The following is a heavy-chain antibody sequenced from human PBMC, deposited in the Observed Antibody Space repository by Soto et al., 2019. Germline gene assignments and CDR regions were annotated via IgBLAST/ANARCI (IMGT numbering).Heavy chain of an antibody. CDR1: GYIFVNYG. CDR3: LMVDNDVTPAPHDV. V-gene: IGHV1-18*01. D-gene: IGHD5-12*01. Sequence: QVQLVQSGDEVKKTGASVKVYCKASGYIFVNYGIAWVRQAPRQGLEWMGWISPYTCNTHSASKVQGRLTMTTDTSTSTAYRDLGSLTSDDTAVYYCLMVDNDVTPAPHDVWGQGTTVTVSS. CDR2: ISPYTCNT. J-gene: IGHJ6*02.